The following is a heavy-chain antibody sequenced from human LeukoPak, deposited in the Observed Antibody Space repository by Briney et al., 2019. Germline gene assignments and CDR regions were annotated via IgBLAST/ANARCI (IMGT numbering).Heavy chain of an antibody. D-gene: IGHD2-15*01. CDR3: ARDRGRRSDDAFDI. CDR2: IYYSGST. CDR1: GGSISSGNW. V-gene: IGHV4-61*01. J-gene: IGHJ3*02. Sequence: PSGTLSLTCAVSGGSISSGNWWSWIRQPPGKGLEWIGYIYYSGSTNYNPSLKSRVTISVDTSKNQFSLKLSSVTAADTAVYYCARDRGRRSDDAFDIWGQGTMVTVSS.